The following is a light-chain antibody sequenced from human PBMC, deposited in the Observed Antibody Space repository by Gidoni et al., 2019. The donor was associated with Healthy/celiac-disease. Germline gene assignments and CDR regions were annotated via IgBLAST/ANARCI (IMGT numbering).Light chain of an antibody. Sequence: NFMLTQPPPVSASPGKTVTISCTRSSGRIASDYVQWYQQRPASSPTTVIYEDKQRPAGVPDRFSGSIDSSSNSASLTISGLKTEDEADYYCQSYAGSIWIFGGGTKLTVL. CDR2: EDK. CDR3: QSYAGSIWI. CDR1: SGRIASDY. V-gene: IGLV6-57*01. J-gene: IGLJ2*01.